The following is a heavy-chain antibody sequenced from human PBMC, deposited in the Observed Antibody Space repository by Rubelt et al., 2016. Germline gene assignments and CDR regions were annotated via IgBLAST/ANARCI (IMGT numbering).Heavy chain of an antibody. CDR2: SSGSGGTT. CDR1: GFTFSSYA. D-gene: IGHD6-13*01. V-gene: IGHV3-23*01. CDR3: AREIGGSSWYSLGMDV. J-gene: IGHJ6*02. Sequence: EVQLLESGGGLVQPGGSLRLSCAAAGFTFSSYAMSWVRQGPGKGLEWVSASSGSGGTTSYADSVKGRFTISRDNSKNTLYLQMNSLRAEDTAGYYWAREIGGSSWYSLGMDVWGQGTTVTVSS.